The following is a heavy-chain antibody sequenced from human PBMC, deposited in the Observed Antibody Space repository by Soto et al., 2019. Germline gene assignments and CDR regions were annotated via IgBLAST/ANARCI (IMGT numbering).Heavy chain of an antibody. D-gene: IGHD2-2*01. V-gene: IGHV2-5*02. CDR2: IYWDDDK. CDR1: GLSLSTGGVG. CDR3: AHRESYREAY. J-gene: IGHJ4*02. Sequence: QITLKESGPTLVKPTQTLTLTCTFSGLSLSTGGVGVGCIRQPPGKDLEWLALIYWDDDKRYNPSLESRLTITKDTSQNQVVLTMTNMDPVDTATYYCAHRESYREAYWGQGTLVTVSS.